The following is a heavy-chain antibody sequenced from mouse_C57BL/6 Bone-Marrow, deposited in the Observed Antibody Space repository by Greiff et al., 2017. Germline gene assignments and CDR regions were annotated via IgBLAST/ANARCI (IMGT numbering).Heavy chain of an antibody. CDR2: IYPSDRET. CDR3: ARGGYDYDPAWFAY. J-gene: IGHJ3*01. Sequence: QVQLQQPGAELVRPGSSVKLSCKASGYPFTSYWMDWVKQRPGPGLEWIGNIYPSDRETHYTQKFKDTATLTVDKSSSTAYMQLSSLTSEDSAVSVGARGGYDYDPAWFAYWGQGTLVTVSA. V-gene: IGHV1-61*01. D-gene: IGHD2-4*01. CDR1: GYPFTSYW.